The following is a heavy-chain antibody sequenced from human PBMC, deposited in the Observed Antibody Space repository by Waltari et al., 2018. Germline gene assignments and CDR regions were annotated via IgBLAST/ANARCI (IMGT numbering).Heavy chain of an antibody. Sequence: QLQLQESGPGLVKPSETLSRTCTVSGGSISSSSYYWGWIRQPPGKGLEWIGSIYYSGSTYYNPALKSRVTISVDTSKNQFSLKLSSVTAADTAVYDCARGEGDYWFDPWGQGTLVTVSS. D-gene: IGHD2-21*02. V-gene: IGHV4-39*07. CDR1: GGSISSSSYY. J-gene: IGHJ5*02. CDR3: ARGEGDYWFDP. CDR2: IYYSGST.